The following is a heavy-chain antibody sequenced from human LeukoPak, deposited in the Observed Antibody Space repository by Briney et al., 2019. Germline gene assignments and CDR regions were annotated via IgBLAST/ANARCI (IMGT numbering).Heavy chain of an antibody. V-gene: IGHV3-74*01. CDR2: VNSDGSST. CDR1: GISFNNYW. CDR3: ATGLGHYYDY. D-gene: IGHD3-22*01. J-gene: IGHJ4*02. Sequence: GGSLRLSCAASGISFNNYWMHWVRQAPGKGLVWVSRVNSDGSSTVYADSVKGRFTISRDNARTTVYLQMSSLRLDDTATYYCATGLGHYYDYWGQGSLVTASS.